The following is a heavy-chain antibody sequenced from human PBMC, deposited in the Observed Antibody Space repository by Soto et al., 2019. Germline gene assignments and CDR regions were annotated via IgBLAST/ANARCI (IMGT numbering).Heavy chain of an antibody. Sequence: PSETLSLTCTVSGGSISSSSYYWGWIRQPPGKGLEWIGSIYYSGSTYYNPSLKSRVTISVDTSKNQFSLKLSSVTAADTAVYYCARQTLMGYSYGPFDYWGQGTLVTVSS. CDR1: GGSISSSSYY. CDR2: IYYSGST. J-gene: IGHJ4*02. V-gene: IGHV4-39*01. CDR3: ARQTLMGYSYGPFDY. D-gene: IGHD5-18*01.